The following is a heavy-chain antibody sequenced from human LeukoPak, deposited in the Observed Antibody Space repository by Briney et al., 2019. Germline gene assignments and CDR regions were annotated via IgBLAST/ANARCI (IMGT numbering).Heavy chain of an antibody. CDR3: ARAKPKNMVRGLIMRRESRYYFDY. CDR1: GFTFSSYA. V-gene: IGHV3-30*14. Sequence: GGSLRLSCAASGFTFSSYAMHWVRQAPGKGLEWVAVISYDGSNKYYADSVKGRFTISRDNSKSTLYIQMNSPRAEDTAVYYCARAKPKNMVRGLIMRRESRYYFDYWGQGTLVTVSS. J-gene: IGHJ4*02. D-gene: IGHD3-10*01. CDR2: ISYDGSNK.